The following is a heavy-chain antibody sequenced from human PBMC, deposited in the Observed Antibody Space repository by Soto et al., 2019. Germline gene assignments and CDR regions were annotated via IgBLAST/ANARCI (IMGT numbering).Heavy chain of an antibody. V-gene: IGHV1-18*01. CDR3: ARDDRAAASGTTYYFDY. D-gene: IGHD6-13*01. CDR1: GYTFTNYG. CDR2: ISPYDGNT. J-gene: IGHJ4*02. Sequence: QVQLVQSEAEVKKPGASVKVSCKASGYTFTNYGLSWVRQAPGQGLEWMAWISPYDGNTHYAQKLQGRITVTTDTSLSTXYIELRSLRSDDTAVYFCARDDRAAASGTTYYFDYWGQGTLVTVSS.